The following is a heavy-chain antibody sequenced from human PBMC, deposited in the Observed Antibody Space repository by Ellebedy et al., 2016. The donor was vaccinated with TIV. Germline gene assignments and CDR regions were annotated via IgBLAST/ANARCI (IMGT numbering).Heavy chain of an antibody. D-gene: IGHD2-2*01. J-gene: IGHJ4*02. Sequence: MPSETLSLTCTVSGGSIRNYYCTWIRQPPGKGLEWIGHMYYSGSSNYNPSPKSRVTMSIDTSKNQFSLKMSSVTAADTAVYYCAASESADSDYWGPGTLVTVSS. CDR2: MYYSGSS. CDR1: GGSIRNYY. CDR3: AASESADSDY. V-gene: IGHV4-59*01.